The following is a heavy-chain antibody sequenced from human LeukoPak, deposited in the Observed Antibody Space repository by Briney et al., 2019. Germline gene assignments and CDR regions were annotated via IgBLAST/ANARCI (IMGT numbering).Heavy chain of an antibody. D-gene: IGHD5-18*01. CDR2: ISKDGSTT. Sequence: GGSPRLSCAASGFTFNNYWMHWVRHAPGKGLVWVSRISKDGSTTNYADSVKGRFTISRDNAKNTLYLQMNSLTAEDTALYYCARGASSGYRIDYWGQGTLVTVSS. J-gene: IGHJ4*02. CDR1: GFTFNNYW. CDR3: ARGASSGYRIDY. V-gene: IGHV3-74*01.